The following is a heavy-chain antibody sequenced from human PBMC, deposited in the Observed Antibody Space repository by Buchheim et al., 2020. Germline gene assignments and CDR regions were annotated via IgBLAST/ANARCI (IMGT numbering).Heavy chain of an antibody. CDR1: GFTFSSYE. J-gene: IGHJ6*02. D-gene: IGHD3-16*01. CDR2: ISSSGSTI. Sequence: EVKLVESGGGLVQPGGSLRLSCAASGFTFSSYEMNWVRQAPGKGLEWVSYISSSGSTIYYADSVKGRFTISRDNAKNSLYLQMNSVRAEDTAVYYCARVRFSNGGYYYYGMDVWGQGTT. V-gene: IGHV3-48*03. CDR3: ARVRFSNGGYYYYGMDV.